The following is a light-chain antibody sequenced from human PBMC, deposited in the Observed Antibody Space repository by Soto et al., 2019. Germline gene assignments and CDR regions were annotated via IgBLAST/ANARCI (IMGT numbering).Light chain of an antibody. CDR1: QSVSSN. Sequence: EIVMTQCPATLSVSPGERATLSCRASQSVSSNLAWYQQKPGQAPSLLIYGASTRATGIPARFSGSGSGTEFTLTISSLQSEDFAVYFCHQYNNWPRTFGQGTRLEIK. V-gene: IGKV3-15*01. J-gene: IGKJ5*01. CDR3: HQYNNWPRT. CDR2: GAS.